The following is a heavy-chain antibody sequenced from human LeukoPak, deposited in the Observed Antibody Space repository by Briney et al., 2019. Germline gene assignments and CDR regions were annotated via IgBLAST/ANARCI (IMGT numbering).Heavy chain of an antibody. J-gene: IGHJ4*02. CDR1: GGSISSGSYY. Sequence: SETLSLTCTVSGGSISSGSYYWSWIRQPAGKGLEWIGRIYTSGSTNYNPSLKSRVTISVDTSKNQFSLKLTAVTDADTAVYCCAREGGGYDPDYWGQGTLVTVSS. CDR2: IYTSGST. CDR3: AREGGGYDPDY. V-gene: IGHV4-61*02. D-gene: IGHD5-12*01.